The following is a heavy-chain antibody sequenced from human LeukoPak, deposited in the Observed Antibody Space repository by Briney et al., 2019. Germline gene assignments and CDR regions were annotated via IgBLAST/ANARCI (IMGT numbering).Heavy chain of an antibody. D-gene: IGHD6-19*01. J-gene: IGHJ4*02. CDR3: ARDWRGVGSGWPIIDY. CDR2: IGGSNSYT. V-gene: IGHV3-21*01. CDR1: GLTFSSYA. Sequence: GGSLRLSCAASGLTFSSYAMGWVRQAPGKGLEWVSAIGGSNSYTYYADSVKGRFTISRDNAKNSLYLQMNSLRAEDTAVYYCARDWRGVGSGWPIIDYWGQGTLVTVSS.